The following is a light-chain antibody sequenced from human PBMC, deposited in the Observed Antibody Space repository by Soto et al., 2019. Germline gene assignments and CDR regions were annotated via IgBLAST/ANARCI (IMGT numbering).Light chain of an antibody. Sequence: SVLTQSPGTLSLSPGERATLSCRASQSVSSYLAWYQQKPGQAPRLLIYDASNRATGIPARFSGSGSGTDFTLTISRLEPEDFAVYYCQQYGSSGTFGQGTKVDIK. J-gene: IGKJ1*01. CDR2: DAS. CDR1: QSVSSY. V-gene: IGKV3-20*01. CDR3: QQYGSSGT.